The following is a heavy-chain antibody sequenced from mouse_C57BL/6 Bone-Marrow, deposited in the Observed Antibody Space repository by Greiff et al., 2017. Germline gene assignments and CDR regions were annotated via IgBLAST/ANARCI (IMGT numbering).Heavy chain of an antibody. V-gene: IGHV1-4*01. D-gene: IGHD2-4*01. Sequence: VKLMESGAELARPGASVKMSCKASGYTFTSYTMHWVKQRPGQGLEWIGYINPSSGYTKYNQKFKEKATLTADKSYSTAYMQLSSLTSEDSAVYYCARERGSDYPFDYWGQGTTLTVSS. CDR2: INPSSGYT. J-gene: IGHJ2*01. CDR3: ARERGSDYPFDY. CDR1: GYTFTSYT.